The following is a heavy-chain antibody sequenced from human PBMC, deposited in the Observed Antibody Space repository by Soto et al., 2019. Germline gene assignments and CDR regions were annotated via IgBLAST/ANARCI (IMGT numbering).Heavy chain of an antibody. D-gene: IGHD1-26*01. V-gene: IGHV3-23*01. J-gene: IGHJ4*02. Sequence: GESLKISCAASGFTFSSYAMSWVRQAPGKGLEWVSAISGSGGSTYYADSVKGRFTISRDNSKNTLYLQMNSLRAEDTAVYYCAKDPGESGSYYYWGQGTLVTVSS. CDR1: GFTFSSYA. CDR2: ISGSGGST. CDR3: AKDPGESGSYYY.